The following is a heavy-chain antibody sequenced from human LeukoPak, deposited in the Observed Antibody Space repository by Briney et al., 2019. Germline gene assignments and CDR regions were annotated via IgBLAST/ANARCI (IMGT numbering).Heavy chain of an antibody. CDR3: ARDPTADDY. CDR1: GFTFSNYA. J-gene: IGHJ4*02. D-gene: IGHD2-2*01. V-gene: IGHV3-21*01. Sequence: GGSLRLSCKASGFTFSNYAMNWVRQAPGKGLEWVSSITSVSSYKYYADSVKGRFTISRDNAKNSLFLQLNSLRAEDTAIYYCARDPTADDYWGQGTLVTVSS. CDR2: ITSVSSYK.